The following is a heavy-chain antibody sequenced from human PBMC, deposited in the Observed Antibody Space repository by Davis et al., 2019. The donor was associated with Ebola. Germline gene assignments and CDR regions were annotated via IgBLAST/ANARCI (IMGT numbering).Heavy chain of an antibody. V-gene: IGHV3-30*18. D-gene: IGHD2-8*02. CDR3: VKTRSNWWNDALEI. CDR1: GFTFSSYG. J-gene: IGHJ3*02. Sequence: GGSLRLYCAASGFTFSSYGMHWVRQAPGKGLEWVAVISPDGSDKNYADSGKGRFTISRDNSKNTLDLQMNSLRPEDTAVYYCVKTRSNWWNDALEIWGRGTMVIVSS. CDR2: ISPDGSDK.